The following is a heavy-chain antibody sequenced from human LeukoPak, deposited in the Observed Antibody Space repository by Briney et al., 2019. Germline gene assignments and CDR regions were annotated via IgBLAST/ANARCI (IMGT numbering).Heavy chain of an antibody. CDR2: ISSSSSYI. CDR1: GFTFSSYS. V-gene: IGHV3-21*03. D-gene: IGHD4-17*01. Sequence: PGGSLRLSCAASGFTFSSYSMNWVRQAPGKGLEWVSSISSSSSYIYYADSVKGRFTISRDNAKNSLYLQMNSLKTEDTAVYYCTTDPPIYGDPFDYWGQGTLVTVSS. J-gene: IGHJ4*02. CDR3: TTDPPIYGDPFDY.